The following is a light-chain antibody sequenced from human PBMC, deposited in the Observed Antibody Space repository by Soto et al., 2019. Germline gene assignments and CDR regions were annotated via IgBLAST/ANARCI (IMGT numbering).Light chain of an antibody. CDR1: SSDVGGYSH. J-gene: IGLJ2*01. CDR2: DVT. CDR3: CSFAGTYTI. Sequence: QSALTQPRSVSGSPGQSVTISCTGSSSDVGGYSHVSWFQQHPGKAPKLMIYDVTKRPSGVPDRFSGSKSGNTASLTISGLQDEDESDYYCCSFAGTYTIFGGGTKLTVL. V-gene: IGLV2-11*01.